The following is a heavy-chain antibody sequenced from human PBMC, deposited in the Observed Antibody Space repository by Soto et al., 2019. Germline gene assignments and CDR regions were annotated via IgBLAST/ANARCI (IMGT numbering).Heavy chain of an antibody. J-gene: IGHJ4*02. Sequence: SETLSLTCTVSGGSISSYYWSWIRQPPGRGLEWIGYIYYSGSTNYNPSLKSRVTISVDTSKNQFSLKLSSVTAADTAVYYCARDLDLGHLDYWGQGTLVTVSS. CDR1: GGSISSYY. CDR3: ARDLDLGHLDY. CDR2: IYYSGST. V-gene: IGHV4-59*01. D-gene: IGHD3-9*01.